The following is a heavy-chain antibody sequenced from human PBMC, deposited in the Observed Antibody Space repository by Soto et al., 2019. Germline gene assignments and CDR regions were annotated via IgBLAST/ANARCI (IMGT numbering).Heavy chain of an antibody. CDR2: ISGDGGST. D-gene: IGHD6-19*01. J-gene: IGHJ3*02. Sequence: GGSLRLSCAASGFTFDDYAMHWVRQAPGKGLEWVSLISGDGGSTYYADSVKGRFTISRDNSKNSLYLQMDSLRTEDTASYYRAKDVVVGGSGWYDAFDIWGQGTMVTVSS. V-gene: IGHV3-43*02. CDR1: GFTFDDYA. CDR3: AKDVVVGGSGWYDAFDI.